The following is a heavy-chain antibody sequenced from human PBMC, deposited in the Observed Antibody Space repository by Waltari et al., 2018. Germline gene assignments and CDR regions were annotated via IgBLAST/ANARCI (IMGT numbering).Heavy chain of an antibody. CDR3: AKGHIFGRNFFDS. J-gene: IGHJ4*02. CDR2: ISWNSGDK. D-gene: IGHD3-3*02. V-gene: IGHV3-9*01. Sequence: EVRLEESGGGLVQPGRSLRPSCEASGFAFAEYGMHWVRQAPGKGLEWVSGISWNSGDKGYADSVQGRFIISRDNAKKSLYLEMNSLRPEDTASYYCAKGHIFGRNFFDSWGQGTLVTVSS. CDR1: GFAFAEYG.